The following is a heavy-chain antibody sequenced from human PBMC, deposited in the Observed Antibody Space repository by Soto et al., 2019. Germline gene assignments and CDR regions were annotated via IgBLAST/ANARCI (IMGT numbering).Heavy chain of an antibody. CDR2: IWYYGSNK. CDR1: GLTFSSYA. D-gene: IGHD3-3*01. Sequence: PGGSLRLSCAASGLTFSSYAMYWVRQAPGKGLEWVAGIWYYGSNKYYADSVKGRFTISRDNSKNTLYLQMNSLRAEDTAVYYCARETYYDFWSGYFKPAPYYYYGMDVWGQGTTVTVSS. CDR3: ARETYYDFWSGYFKPAPYYYYGMDV. J-gene: IGHJ6*02. V-gene: IGHV3-33*08.